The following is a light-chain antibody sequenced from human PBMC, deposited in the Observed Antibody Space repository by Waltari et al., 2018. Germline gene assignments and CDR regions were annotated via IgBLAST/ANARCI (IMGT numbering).Light chain of an antibody. J-gene: IGKJ4*01. Sequence: DIVMTQSPDFLAVSLGERATINGKSSQSVLYSANNKDYLAWYQQKPGQPPKLLIYWASTRESGVPDRFSGSGSGTDFTLTISSLQAEDVAVYYCQQYYGVPLTFGGGTKVEIK. CDR1: QSVLYSANNKDY. CDR2: WAS. CDR3: QQYYGVPLT. V-gene: IGKV4-1*01.